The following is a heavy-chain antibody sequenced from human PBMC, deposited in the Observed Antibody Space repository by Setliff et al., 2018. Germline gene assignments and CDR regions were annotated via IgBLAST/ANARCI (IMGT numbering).Heavy chain of an antibody. J-gene: IGHJ1*01. Sequence: SVKVSCKASGGTFRTDGFSWVRQAPGQGLEWMGRIIPVFRTANYAQKFRGRVTITADEVARTAYMELSTLRSEDTALYFCARDASGSYGTEYFQHWGQGTLVTVSS. CDR1: GGTFRTDG. V-gene: IGHV1-69*13. D-gene: IGHD1-26*01. CDR3: ARDASGSYGTEYFQH. CDR2: IIPVFRTA.